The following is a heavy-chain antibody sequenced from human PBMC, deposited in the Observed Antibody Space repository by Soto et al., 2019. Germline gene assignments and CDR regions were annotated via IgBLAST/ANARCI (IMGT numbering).Heavy chain of an antibody. V-gene: IGHV4-34*01. CDR1: GGSFSGYY. Sequence: SETLSLTCAVYGGSFSGYYWSWIRQPPGKGLEWIGEINHSGSTNYNPSLKSRVTISVDTSKNQFSLKLSSVTAADTAVYYCARATGGSRLAAPWGWGQGTLVTVSS. CDR2: INHSGST. CDR3: ARATGGSRLAAPWG. J-gene: IGHJ4*02. D-gene: IGHD3-16*01.